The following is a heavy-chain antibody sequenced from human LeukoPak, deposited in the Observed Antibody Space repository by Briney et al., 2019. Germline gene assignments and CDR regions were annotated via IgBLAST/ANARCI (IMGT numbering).Heavy chain of an antibody. V-gene: IGHV4-39*07. CDR2: IYYSGRT. CDR3: ARGSFDNSGYSPFDY. CDR1: GGSISSSSYY. J-gene: IGHJ4*02. Sequence: PSETLSLTCTVSGGSISSSSYYWGWIRQPPGKGLEWIGSIYYSGRTYSNPSLRSRVTISVDTSKNQFSLKLSSVTAADTAVYYCARGSFDNSGYSPFDYWGQGILVTVSS. D-gene: IGHD3-22*01.